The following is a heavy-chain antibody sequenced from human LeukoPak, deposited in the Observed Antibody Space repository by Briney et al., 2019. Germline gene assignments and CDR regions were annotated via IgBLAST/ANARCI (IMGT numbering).Heavy chain of an antibody. Sequence: PGGSLRLSCTVSGFTLRSYAMSWVRQAPGKGLEWVSAISGSGGSTYYADSVKGRFTISRDNSKNTLYLQMNSLRAEDTAVYYCAKEPGYCSSTSCSSSDGNWFDPWGQGTLVTVSS. CDR3: AKEPGYCSSTSCSSSDGNWFDP. CDR2: ISGSGGST. J-gene: IGHJ5*02. CDR1: GFTLRSYA. V-gene: IGHV3-23*01. D-gene: IGHD2-2*03.